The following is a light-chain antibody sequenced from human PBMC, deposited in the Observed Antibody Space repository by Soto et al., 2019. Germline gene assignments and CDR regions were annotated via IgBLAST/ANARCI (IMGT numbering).Light chain of an antibody. Sequence: QSALTQPASVSGSPGQSITISCTGTSSDVGGYNYVSWYQQHPGKVPKLMIYDVSDRPSGVSNRFSGSKSGNTASLTISGLQAEDEADYYCSSYTRTNTVIFGGGTKLTVL. CDR3: SSYTRTNTVI. CDR1: SSDVGGYNY. V-gene: IGLV2-14*01. CDR2: DVS. J-gene: IGLJ2*01.